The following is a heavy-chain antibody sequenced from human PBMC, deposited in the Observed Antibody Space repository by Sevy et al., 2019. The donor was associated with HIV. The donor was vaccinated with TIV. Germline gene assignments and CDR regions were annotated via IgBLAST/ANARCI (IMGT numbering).Heavy chain of an antibody. CDR2: INPNSGGT. Sequence: ASVKVSCKASGYTFTGYYMHWVRQAPGQGLEWMGWINPNSGGTNYAQKFQGRVTMTRDTSISTAYMELSRLRSDATAVYYCARDFLRYYYDHKRGTGSLNYWGQGTLVTVSS. CDR1: GYTFTGYY. V-gene: IGHV1-2*02. J-gene: IGHJ4*02. D-gene: IGHD3-22*01. CDR3: ARDFLRYYYDHKRGTGSLNY.